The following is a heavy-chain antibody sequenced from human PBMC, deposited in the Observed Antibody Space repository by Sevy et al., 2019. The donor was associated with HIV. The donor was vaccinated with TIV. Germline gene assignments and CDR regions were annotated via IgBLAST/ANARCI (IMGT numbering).Heavy chain of an antibody. V-gene: IGHV3-7*01. CDR1: GSTFDNYW. CDR3: ARRYFDL. Sequence: GGSLRLSCVASGSTFDNYWMQWVRQAPGKGLEWVANIRQDGNEIYYADSVKGRFTISRDNAKESLYLQMSNLRVEDTAIYYCARRYFDLWGQGILVTVSS. J-gene: IGHJ4*02. CDR2: IRQDGNEI.